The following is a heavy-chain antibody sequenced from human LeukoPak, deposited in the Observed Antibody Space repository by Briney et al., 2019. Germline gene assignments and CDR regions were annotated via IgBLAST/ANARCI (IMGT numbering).Heavy chain of an antibody. CDR2: ISVSTGNT. CDR3: VREVGSTTVELAF. J-gene: IGHJ4*02. CDR1: GYDFSRYG. V-gene: IGHV1-18*01. Sequence: APVKLSYKASGYDFSRYGISWVRQAPGQGLEFMGWISVSTGNTNYAQKLKGRVTMTTDTSTDTAYMELRSLSSDDTALYFCVREVGSTTVELAFWGQGTLVTVSS. D-gene: IGHD1-26*01.